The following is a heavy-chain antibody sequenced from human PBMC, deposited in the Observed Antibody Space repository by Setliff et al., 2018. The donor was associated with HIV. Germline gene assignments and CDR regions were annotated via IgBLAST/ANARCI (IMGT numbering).Heavy chain of an antibody. V-gene: IGHV4-61*01. D-gene: IGHD4-17*01. J-gene: IGHJ6*03. Sequence: PSETLSLTCSVSGGSVGSGSYYWSWIRQSPGKGLEWLGYIYYSGSTTYNPSLRSRVTISIDNAKNSLYLQMNNLRAEDTAVYYCARDPSTVTTDYYYMDVWGKGTTVTVSS. CDR3: ARDPSTVTTDYYYMDV. CDR2: IYYSGST. CDR1: GGSVGSGSYY.